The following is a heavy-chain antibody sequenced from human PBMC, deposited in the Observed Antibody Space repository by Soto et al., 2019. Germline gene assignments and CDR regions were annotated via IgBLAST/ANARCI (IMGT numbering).Heavy chain of an antibody. J-gene: IGHJ5*02. CDR2: IYYSGST. Sequence: SETLSLTCTVSGGSISSSSYYRGWIRQPPGKGLEWIGSIYYSGSTYYNPSLKSRVTISVDTSKNQFSLKLSSVTAADTAVYYCARHISSGWGLNWFDPWGQGTLVTVSS. CDR1: GGSISSSSYY. D-gene: IGHD6-19*01. V-gene: IGHV4-39*01. CDR3: ARHISSGWGLNWFDP.